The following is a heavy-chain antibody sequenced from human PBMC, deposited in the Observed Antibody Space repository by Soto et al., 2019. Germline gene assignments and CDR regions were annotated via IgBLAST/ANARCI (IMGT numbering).Heavy chain of an antibody. CDR3: ARRPGSWFDP. J-gene: IGHJ5*02. D-gene: IGHD3-10*01. CDR1: GYSFTTSW. CDR2: IFPSDSDT. V-gene: IGHV5-51*01. Sequence: LKISCKASGYSFTTSWIGWVRQMPGKGLEWMGIIFPSDSDTRYSPSFQGQVTISVDKSISTAYLQWSSLKASDTAMYYCARRPGSWFDPWGQGTLVTVSS.